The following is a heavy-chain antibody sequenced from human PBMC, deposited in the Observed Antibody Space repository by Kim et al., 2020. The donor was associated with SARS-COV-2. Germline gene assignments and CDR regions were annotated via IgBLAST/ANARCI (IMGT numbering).Heavy chain of an antibody. CDR2: IWYDGSNK. D-gene: IGHD1-26*01. Sequence: GGSLRLSCAASGFTFSSYGMHWVRQAPGKGLEWVAVIWYDGSNKYYADSVKGRFTISRDNSKNTLYLQMNSLRAEDTAVYYCARDPRPWELGLDYWGQGTLVTVSS. V-gene: IGHV3-33*01. J-gene: IGHJ4*02. CDR1: GFTFSSYG. CDR3: ARDPRPWELGLDY.